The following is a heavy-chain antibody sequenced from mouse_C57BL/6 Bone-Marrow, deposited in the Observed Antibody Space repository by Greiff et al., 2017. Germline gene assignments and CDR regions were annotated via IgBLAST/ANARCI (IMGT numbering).Heavy chain of an antibody. CDR1: GFTFSSYG. V-gene: IGHV5-6*01. CDR2: ISSGGSYT. Sequence: EVQLVESGGDLVKPGGSLKLSCAASGFTFSSYGMSWVRQTPDKRLEWVATISSGGSYTYYPDSVKGRFTISRDNAKNTLYLQMSSLKSEDTAMYYCARREPECNYWYFDVWGKGTTVTVSS. J-gene: IGHJ1*03. CDR3: ARREPECNYWYFDV.